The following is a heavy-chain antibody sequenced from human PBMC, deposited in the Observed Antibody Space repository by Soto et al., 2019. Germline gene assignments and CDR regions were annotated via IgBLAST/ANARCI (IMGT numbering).Heavy chain of an antibody. Sequence: SETLSLTCTVSGGSISSGGYYWSRIRQHPGKGLEWIGDTYYSGSTYYNPSLKSRVNISVDTSKNQFPLRLSSVTAADTAVYYCAARIGDSSGYYYDYWGQGTLVTVSS. V-gene: IGHV4-31*03. CDR3: AARIGDSSGYYYDY. J-gene: IGHJ4*02. CDR2: TYYSGST. CDR1: GGSISSGGYY. D-gene: IGHD3-22*01.